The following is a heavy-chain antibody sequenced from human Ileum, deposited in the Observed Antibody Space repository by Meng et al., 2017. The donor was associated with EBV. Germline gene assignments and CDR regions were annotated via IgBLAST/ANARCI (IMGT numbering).Heavy chain of an antibody. J-gene: IGHJ4*02. D-gene: IGHD4-17*01. Sequence: QGQLQESGPGLVKPSGTLSLTCPVPGDSISSNNWWSWVRQPPGKGLEWIGEIYHSGSTNYNPSFKSRVTMSVDKSKNQISLNLSSVTAADTAVYYCASGRDYAWHSWGQGTLVTVSS. CDR1: GDSISSNNW. CDR3: ASGRDYAWHS. CDR2: IYHSGST. V-gene: IGHV4-4*02.